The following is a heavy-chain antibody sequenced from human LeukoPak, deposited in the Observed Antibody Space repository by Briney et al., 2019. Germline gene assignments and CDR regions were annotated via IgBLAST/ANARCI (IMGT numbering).Heavy chain of an antibody. D-gene: IGHD3-9*01. CDR1: GFTFSSYW. CDR3: ARVRSHHDILTGQGLYYYYYYMDV. Sequence: GGSLRLSCAASGFTFSSYWMSWVRQAPGKGLEWVANIKQDGSEKYYVGPVKGRFTISRDNAKNSLYLQMNSLRAEDTAVYYCARVRSHHDILTGQGLYYYYYYMDVWGKGTTVTVSS. CDR2: IKQDGSEK. V-gene: IGHV3-7*01. J-gene: IGHJ6*03.